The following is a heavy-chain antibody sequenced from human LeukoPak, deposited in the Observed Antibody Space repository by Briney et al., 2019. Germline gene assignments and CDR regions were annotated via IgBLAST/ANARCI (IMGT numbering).Heavy chain of an antibody. CDR1: GYTFTSYG. D-gene: IGHD3-10*01. J-gene: IGHJ5*02. CDR2: ISAYNGNT. CDR3: ARDPLRYGELFGNWFDP. Sequence: ASVKVSCKASGYTFTSYGISWVRQALGQGLEWMGWISAYNGNTNYAQKLQGRVTMTTDTSTSTAYMELRSLRSDDTAVYYCARDPLRYGELFGNWFDPWGQGTLVTVSS. V-gene: IGHV1-18*01.